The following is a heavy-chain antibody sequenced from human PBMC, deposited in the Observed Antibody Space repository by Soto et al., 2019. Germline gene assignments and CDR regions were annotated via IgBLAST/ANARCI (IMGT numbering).Heavy chain of an antibody. D-gene: IGHD3-3*01. V-gene: IGHV1-3*01. J-gene: IGHJ4*02. CDR1: GYTFTSYA. CDR2: INPGNGNT. Sequence: ASVKVSCKASGYTFTSYAIHWVRQAPGQRLEWMGWINPGNGNTKYSQNFQGRVTITRDTSASTAYMELSSLRSEDTAVYYCARSDFWSGYYQGLIDYWAQGTLVTVSS. CDR3: ARSDFWSGYYQGLIDY.